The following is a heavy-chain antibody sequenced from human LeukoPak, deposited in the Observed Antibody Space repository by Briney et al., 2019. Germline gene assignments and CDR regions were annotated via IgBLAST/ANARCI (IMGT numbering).Heavy chain of an antibody. D-gene: IGHD1-1*01. Sequence: GGSLRLSCAASGFTVSSNYMSWVRQAPGKGLEWVSVIYSGGSTYYADSLKGLFTPSRDNSKNTLYLQMNSLRVEDTAVYYCAKTGNPATGDYWGQGTLVTVSS. CDR2: IYSGGST. CDR3: AKTGNPATGDY. J-gene: IGHJ4*02. CDR1: GFTVSSNY. V-gene: IGHV3-53*01.